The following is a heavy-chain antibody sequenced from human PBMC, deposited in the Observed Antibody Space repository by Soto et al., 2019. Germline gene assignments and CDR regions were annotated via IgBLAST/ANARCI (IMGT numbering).Heavy chain of an antibody. V-gene: IGHV3-74*01. J-gene: IGHJ3*02. D-gene: IGHD5-18*01. CDR3: ANGGYSYGEEEKAFDI. CDR1: GFTFSSYW. CDR2: INSDGSST. Sequence: GGSLRLSCAAAGFTFSSYWMHWVRQAPGKGLVWVSRINSDGSSTSYADSVKGRFTISRDNAKNTLYLQMNSLRAEDTAVYYCANGGYSYGEEEKAFDIWGQGTMVTVSS.